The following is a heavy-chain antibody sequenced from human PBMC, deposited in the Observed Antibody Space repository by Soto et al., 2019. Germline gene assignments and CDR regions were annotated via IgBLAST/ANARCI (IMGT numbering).Heavy chain of an antibody. CDR3: ARVRYRAARGAEGDY. CDR2: INHSGST. J-gene: IGHJ4*02. D-gene: IGHD6-6*01. CDR1: GGSFSGYY. V-gene: IGHV4-34*01. Sequence: PSETLSLTCAVYGGSFSGYYRSWIRQPPGKGLEWIGEINHSGSTNYNPSLKSRVTISVDTSKNQFSLKLSSVTAADTAVYYCARVRYRAARGAEGDYWGQGTLVTVSS.